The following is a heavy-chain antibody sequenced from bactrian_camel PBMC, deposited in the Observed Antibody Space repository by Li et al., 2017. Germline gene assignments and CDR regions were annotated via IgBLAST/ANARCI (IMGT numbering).Heavy chain of an antibody. J-gene: IGHJ6*01. V-gene: IGHV3S40*01. CDR2: LKDDGSYS. D-gene: IGHD2*01. CDR1: GFSLSSRE. CDR3: AARAYRSSDYYFNPAAFRY. Sequence: VQLVESGGGLVQPGGSLRLSCTASGFSLSSREMHWVRQAPGKGLEWVAVLKDDGSYSWYSNSVKGRFTIPRDNAKNTLYLQMNSLKPEDTAMYYCAARAYRSSDYYFNPAAFRYWGQGTQVTVS.